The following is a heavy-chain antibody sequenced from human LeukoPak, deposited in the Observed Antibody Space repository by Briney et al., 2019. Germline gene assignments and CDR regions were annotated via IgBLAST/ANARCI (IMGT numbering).Heavy chain of an antibody. V-gene: IGHV1-24*01. CDR2: FDPEDGET. Sequence: ASVKVSCKVSGYTLTELPMHWVRQAPGKGREWMGGFDPEDGETIYAQKFQGRVTMTEDTSTDTAYMELSSLRSEDTAVYYCATVTLDGGGFYYFDYWGQGTLVTVSS. D-gene: IGHD3/OR15-3a*01. CDR1: GYTLTELP. CDR3: ATVTLDGGGFYYFDY. J-gene: IGHJ4*02.